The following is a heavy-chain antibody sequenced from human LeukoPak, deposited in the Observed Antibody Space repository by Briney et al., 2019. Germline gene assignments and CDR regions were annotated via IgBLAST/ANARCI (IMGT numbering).Heavy chain of an antibody. CDR3: ARYAYGSGSYYQKPFDY. D-gene: IGHD3-10*01. J-gene: IGHJ4*02. CDR1: GYTFTSYD. CDR2: MNPNSGNT. Sequence: ASVKVSCKASGYTFTSYDINWVRQATGQGLEWMGWMNPNSGNTGYAQKFQGRVTMTRNTSISTAYMELSSLRSEGTAVYYCARYAYGSGSYYQKPFDYWGQGTLVTVSS. V-gene: IGHV1-8*01.